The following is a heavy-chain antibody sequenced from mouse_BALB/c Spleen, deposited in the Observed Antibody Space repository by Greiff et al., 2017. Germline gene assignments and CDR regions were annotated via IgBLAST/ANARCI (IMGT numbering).Heavy chain of an antibody. CDR3: ARDITWTSSFAY. CDR1: GFTFTDYY. D-gene: IGHD4-1*01. CDR2: IRNKANGYTT. V-gene: IGHV7-3*02. Sequence: EVKVVESGGGLVQPGGSLRLSCATSGFTFTDYYMSWVRQPPGKALEWLGFIRNKANGYTTEYSASVKGRFTISRDNSQSILYLQMNTLRAEDSATYYCARDITWTSSFAYWGQGTLVTVSA. J-gene: IGHJ3*01.